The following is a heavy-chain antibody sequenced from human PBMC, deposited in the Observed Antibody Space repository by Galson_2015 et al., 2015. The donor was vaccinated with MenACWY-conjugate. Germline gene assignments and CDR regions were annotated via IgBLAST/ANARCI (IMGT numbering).Heavy chain of an antibody. CDR2: TYYRTKWYN. CDR3: VREGYYFVY. CDR1: GDSVSSHSAA. J-gene: IGHJ4*02. V-gene: IGHV6-1*01. Sequence: CAISGDSVSSHSAAWNWIRQSPSRGLEGLGRTYYRTKWYNDYAVSVKSRIAINPDTSNNQFSLQLNSVTPDDTAVYYCVREGYYFVYWGQGTLVTVSS.